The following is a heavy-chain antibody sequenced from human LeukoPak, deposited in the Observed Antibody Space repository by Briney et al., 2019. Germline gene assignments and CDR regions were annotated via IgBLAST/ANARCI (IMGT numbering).Heavy chain of an antibody. CDR2: IYHSGST. D-gene: IGHD3-10*01. CDR1: GYSISNAYY. V-gene: IGHV4-38-2*02. J-gene: IGHJ4*02. CDR3: ARDPSSSGSYYIDY. Sequence: ASETLSLTCTVSGYSISNAYYWGWIRQPPGKGLEWIGRIYHSGSTYYNPSLKSRVTILVDTSKNQFSLKLSSVTAADTAVYYCARDPSSSGSYYIDYWGQGTLVTVSS.